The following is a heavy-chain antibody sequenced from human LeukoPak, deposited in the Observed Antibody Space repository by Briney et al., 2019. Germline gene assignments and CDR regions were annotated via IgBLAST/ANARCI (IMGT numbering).Heavy chain of an antibody. D-gene: IGHD6-19*01. Sequence: PGGSLRLSCAASGFTFSSYAMHWVRQAPGKGLEWVAVISYDGSNKYYADSVKGRFTISRDNSKNTLYLQMNSLRAEDTALYYCARPYSSGWYGDFDYWGQGTLVTVSS. CDR1: GFTFSSYA. CDR2: ISYDGSNK. V-gene: IGHV3-30-3*01. CDR3: ARPYSSGWYGDFDY. J-gene: IGHJ4*02.